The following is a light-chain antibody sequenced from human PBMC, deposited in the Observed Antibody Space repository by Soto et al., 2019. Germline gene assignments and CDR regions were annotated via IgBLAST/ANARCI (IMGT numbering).Light chain of an antibody. Sequence: IQMTQSPSTLSASVGDKVTITFRASQSISSCLAWSPQKPGKAPMLLIYEASSLKLGVPSRFSGSGSGAEFSLTISGMQLDDFAADDYQQCNSYWTFGQGTKVESK. CDR1: QSISSC. CDR2: EAS. CDR3: QQCNSYWT. J-gene: IGKJ1*01. V-gene: IGKV1-5*01.